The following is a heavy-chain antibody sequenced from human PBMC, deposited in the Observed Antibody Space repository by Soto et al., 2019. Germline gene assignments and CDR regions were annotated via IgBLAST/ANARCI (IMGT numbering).Heavy chain of an antibody. D-gene: IGHD1-26*01. J-gene: IGHJ2*01. CDR3: ARDPSRGSDWARYLDL. Sequence: EVQLVEPGGGLVQPGGSLRLSCAASGFSFSNYAMDWVRQAPGKGLEWVSYISGSSSNIRYADSVKGRFTISRDNAKSSVYLQMNSLRADDTAVYYCARDPSRGSDWARYLDLWGRGSLVTVSS. CDR1: GFSFSNYA. V-gene: IGHV3-48*01. CDR2: ISGSSSNI.